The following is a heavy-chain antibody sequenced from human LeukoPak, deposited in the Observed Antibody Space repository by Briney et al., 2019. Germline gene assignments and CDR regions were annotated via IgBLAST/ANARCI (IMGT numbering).Heavy chain of an antibody. J-gene: IGHJ3*02. CDR2: ISGSGGST. D-gene: IGHD6-25*01. Sequence: TGGSLRLSCAASGFTFSSYAMSWVRQAPGKGLEWVSAISGSGGSTYYADSVKGRFTISRDNSKNTLYLQMNSLRAEDTAVYYCAKGTGYSSGGHAFDIWGQGTMVTVSS. CDR3: AKGTGYSSGGHAFDI. V-gene: IGHV3-23*01. CDR1: GFTFSSYA.